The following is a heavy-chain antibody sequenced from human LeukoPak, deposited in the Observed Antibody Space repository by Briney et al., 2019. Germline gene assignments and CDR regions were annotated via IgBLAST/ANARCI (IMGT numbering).Heavy chain of an antibody. CDR3: ARGGSYALDAFDF. CDR2: IKQDGSEK. J-gene: IGHJ3*01. CDR1: GFTFSSSA. Sequence: GGSLRLSCAASGFTFSSSAMSWVRQAPGKGLEWVANIKQDGSEKYYVDSVRGRFTISRDNAENSLHLQMNSLRAEDTAVFYCARGGSYALDAFDFWGQGTVVTVSS. D-gene: IGHD3-16*01. V-gene: IGHV3-7*05.